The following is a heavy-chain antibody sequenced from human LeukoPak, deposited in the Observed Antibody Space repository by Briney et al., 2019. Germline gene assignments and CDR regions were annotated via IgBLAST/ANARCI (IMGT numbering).Heavy chain of an antibody. V-gene: IGHV4-38-2*01. CDR2: IYHSGST. CDR1: GYSISSGYY. J-gene: IGHJ4*02. D-gene: IGHD2-2*01. Sequence: SETLSLTCAVSGYSISSGYYWGWIRQPPGKGLEWIGSIYHSGSTYYNPSLKSRVTISVDTSKNQFSLKLSSVTAADTAVYYCARLYCSSTSCYFDYWGQGTLVTVSS. CDR3: ARLYCSSTSCYFDY.